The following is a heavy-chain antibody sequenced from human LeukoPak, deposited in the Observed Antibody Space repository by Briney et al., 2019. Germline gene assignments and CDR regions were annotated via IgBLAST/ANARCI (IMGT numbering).Heavy chain of an antibody. Sequence: SETLSLTCAVSGGSISCGNWWSWVRQPPGKGLEWIGEMYQSGSTNYNPSLKSRGTISLDKSKNQFSLRLYSVTAADTAVYYCARGGPSSSWSYFDYWGQGTLVTVSS. D-gene: IGHD6-13*01. J-gene: IGHJ4*02. V-gene: IGHV4-4*02. CDR2: MYQSGST. CDR3: ARGGPSSSWSYFDY. CDR1: GGSISCGNW.